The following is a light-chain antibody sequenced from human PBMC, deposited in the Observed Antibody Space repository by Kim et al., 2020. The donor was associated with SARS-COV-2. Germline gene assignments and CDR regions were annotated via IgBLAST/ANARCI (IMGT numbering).Light chain of an antibody. CDR2: GNN. CDR3: ATWDDSLIGPV. Sequence: QSVLTQPPSASGTPGQRVTISCSGSSSNIGSNTVNWYQQLPGTAPKLLIYGNNQRPSGVPDRFSGSKSGSSASLAISGLQSEDEARYYCATWDDSLIGPVFGGGTQLTVL. CDR1: SSNIGSNT. V-gene: IGLV1-44*01. J-gene: IGLJ3*02.